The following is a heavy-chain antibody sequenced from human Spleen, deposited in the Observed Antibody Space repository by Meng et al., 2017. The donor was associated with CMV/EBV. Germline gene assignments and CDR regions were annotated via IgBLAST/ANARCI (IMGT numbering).Heavy chain of an antibody. CDR1: GYAFIGYY. Sequence: ASVKVSCKASGYAFIGYYMHWVRQAPGQGLEWMGWINPNGGGTNYAQKFQGRVTMTRDTSINTAYVELTSLTSDDTALYYCARSHSPRSGSSYFDYWGQGPLVTVSS. CDR2: INPNGGGT. D-gene: IGHD6-25*01. CDR3: ARSHSPRSGSSYFDY. V-gene: IGHV1-2*02. J-gene: IGHJ4*02.